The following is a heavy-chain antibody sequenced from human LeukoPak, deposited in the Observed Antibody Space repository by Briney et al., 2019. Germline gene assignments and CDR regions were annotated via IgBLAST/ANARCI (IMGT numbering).Heavy chain of an antibody. CDR1: GFTFNIYS. CDR3: VRDRDCVTTGCLDPEYFQN. Sequence: GGSLRLSCAASGFTFNIYSMNWVRQAPGKGLEWISYISSSAGTIYYADSVEGRFTISRDNARNSLYLQMDSLRDDDTAVYYCVRDRDCVTTGCLDPEYFQNWGQGTLVTVSS. CDR2: ISSSAGTI. J-gene: IGHJ1*01. D-gene: IGHD2-2*01. V-gene: IGHV3-48*02.